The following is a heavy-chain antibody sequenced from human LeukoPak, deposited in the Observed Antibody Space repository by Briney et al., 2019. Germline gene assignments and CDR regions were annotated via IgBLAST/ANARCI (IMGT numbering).Heavy chain of an antibody. Sequence: SDTLSLTCTVSGGSISSYYWSWVRQPPGKGLEWTGYIYYSGSTNYNPSLKSRVTISVDTSKNQFSLKLSSVTAADTAVYYCARDSSSWFYFDYWGQGTLVTVSS. CDR2: IYYSGST. D-gene: IGHD6-13*01. CDR3: ARDSSSWFYFDY. J-gene: IGHJ4*02. V-gene: IGHV4-59*01. CDR1: GGSISSYY.